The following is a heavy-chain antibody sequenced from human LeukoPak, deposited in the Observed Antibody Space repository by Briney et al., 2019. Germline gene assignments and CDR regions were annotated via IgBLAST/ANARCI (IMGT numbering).Heavy chain of an antibody. J-gene: IGHJ4*02. D-gene: IGHD6-13*01. V-gene: IGHV1-2*02. CDR1: GYTFTGYY. Sequence: ASVKVSCKASGYTFTGYYMHWVRQAPGQGLEWMGWINPNSGGTNYAQKFQGRVTMTRDTSISTAYMELSRLRYDDTAVYYCARVAEAGTIWNDYWGQGTLVTVSS. CDR3: ARVAEAGTIWNDY. CDR2: INPNSGGT.